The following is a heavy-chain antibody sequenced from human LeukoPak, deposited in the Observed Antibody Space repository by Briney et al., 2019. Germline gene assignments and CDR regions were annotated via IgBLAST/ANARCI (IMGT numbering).Heavy chain of an antibody. J-gene: IGHJ5*02. CDR1: GGTFSSYA. Sequence: SVKVSCKASGGTFSSYAISWVRQAPGQGLEWMGGIIPIFGTANYAQKFQGRVTITADESTSTAYMELSSLRSEDTAVYYCAREEESQDWLDPWGQGTLVTVSS. CDR2: IIPIFGTA. V-gene: IGHV1-69*13. CDR3: AREEESQDWLDP.